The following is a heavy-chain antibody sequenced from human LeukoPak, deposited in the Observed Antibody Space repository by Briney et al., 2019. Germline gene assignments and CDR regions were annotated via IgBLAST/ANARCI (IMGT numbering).Heavy chain of an antibody. J-gene: IGHJ5*01. V-gene: IGHV4-59*01. CDR1: GGSISTYY. CDR2: NHYTGST. Sequence: KPSETLSLTCTVFGGSISTYYWTWIRQPPGKGLEWIGYNHYTGSTNHNPSLKSRGPMSVDTSKNQFSLKLSSVTAADTAVYYCARGRSGGDWFDSWGQGTLVTVSS. CDR3: ARGRSGGDWFDS. D-gene: IGHD3-10*01.